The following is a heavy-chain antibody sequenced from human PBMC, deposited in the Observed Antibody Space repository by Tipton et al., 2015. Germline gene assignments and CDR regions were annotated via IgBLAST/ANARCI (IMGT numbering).Heavy chain of an antibody. D-gene: IGHD3-22*01. CDR2: MSYSGST. J-gene: IGHJ4*02. CDR1: GASISSDY. V-gene: IGHV4-59*12. CDR3: AREVWYYDSSGYDY. Sequence: TLSLTCTVSGASISSDYWSWIRQPPGKGLEWIGYMSYSGSTNYNPSLKSRVTMSVDTSKNQFSLHLSSVTAADTAVYYCAREVWYYDSSGYDYWGQGTLVTVSS.